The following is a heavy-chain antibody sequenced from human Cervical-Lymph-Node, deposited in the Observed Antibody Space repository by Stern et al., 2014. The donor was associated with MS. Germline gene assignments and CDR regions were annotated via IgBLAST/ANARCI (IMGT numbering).Heavy chain of an antibody. CDR3: APGIDY. V-gene: IGHV3-30*04. CDR1: GFIFTTSP. J-gene: IGHJ4*02. Sequence: QVQLVQSGGGVVQPGSSLRLSCAGTGFIFTTSPLHWVRQAPGKGLEWVAFISHDALNKYYADSVRGRFTISRDNSKNMLYLQMNSLRVKDTAVYYCAPGIDYWGQGTLVTVSS. CDR2: ISHDALNK.